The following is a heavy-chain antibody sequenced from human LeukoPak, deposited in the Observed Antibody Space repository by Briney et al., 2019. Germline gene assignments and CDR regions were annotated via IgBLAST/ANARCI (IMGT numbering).Heavy chain of an antibody. Sequence: PGGSLRLSCAASGFTFGTYWMNWVRRAPGKGLEWVANINQDGSEKHYVDSVKGRFTISRDNAKNSLYLQMNSLRAEDTAVYYCARAGSLWFGESKLDYWGQGTLVAVSS. CDR2: INQDGSEK. V-gene: IGHV3-7*01. D-gene: IGHD3-10*01. CDR1: GFTFGTYW. CDR3: ARAGSLWFGESKLDY. J-gene: IGHJ4*02.